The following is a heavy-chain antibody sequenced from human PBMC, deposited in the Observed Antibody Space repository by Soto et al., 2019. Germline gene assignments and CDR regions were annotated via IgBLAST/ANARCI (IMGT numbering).Heavy chain of an antibody. Sequence: SQTLSLTCAISGDSVSSNSAAWNWIRQSPSRGLEWLGRTYYRSKWYNDYAVSVKSRITINPDTSKNQFSLKLSSVTAADTAVYYCARLVVPAAPPPHNYYYYGMDVWGQGTTVTVSS. CDR2: TYYRSKWYN. CDR1: GDSVSSNSAA. J-gene: IGHJ6*02. D-gene: IGHD2-2*01. V-gene: IGHV6-1*01. CDR3: ARLVVPAAPPPHNYYYYGMDV.